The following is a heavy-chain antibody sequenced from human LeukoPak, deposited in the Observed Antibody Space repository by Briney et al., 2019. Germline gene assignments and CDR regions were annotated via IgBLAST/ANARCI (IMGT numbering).Heavy chain of an antibody. V-gene: IGHV3-7*03. CDR2: VNRDGSET. CDR3: ARNNAMDV. J-gene: IGHJ6*02. D-gene: IGHD2-8*01. Sequence: QSGGSLRLSCAASGLTFSSHWMHWVRQAPGRGPEWVANVNRDGSETYYLDSVKGRFTISKDNAKNSLYLQMNSLRAEDTALYHCARNNAMDVWGQGTTVIVSS. CDR1: GLTFSSHW.